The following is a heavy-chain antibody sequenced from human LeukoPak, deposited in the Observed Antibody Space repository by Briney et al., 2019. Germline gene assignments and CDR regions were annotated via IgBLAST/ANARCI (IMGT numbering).Heavy chain of an antibody. CDR1: GYTFTAYY. D-gene: IGHD6-13*01. Sequence: ASVKVSCKASGYTFTAYYMHWVRQAPGQGLEWMGWINPNGGGTNYAQKFQGRVSMTRDTSSSTAYMELSSLRSDDTAVYYCARDQVATAGRGFYYYYYGMDVWGQGTTVTVSS. CDR2: INPNGGGT. CDR3: ARDQVATAGRGFYYYYYGMDV. J-gene: IGHJ6*02. V-gene: IGHV1-2*02.